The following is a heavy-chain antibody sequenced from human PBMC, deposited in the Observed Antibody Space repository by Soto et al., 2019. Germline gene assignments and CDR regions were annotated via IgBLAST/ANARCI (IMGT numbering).Heavy chain of an antibody. Sequence: PGESLNITCMGSGYNFTSYWISGVRQMPGKGLEWMGRIDPSDSYTNYSPSFQGHVTISADKSISTAYLQWSSLKASDTAMYYCGSTNYNPSLKSRVTISVDTSKNQFSLKLSSVTAADTAVYYCARAYYDFWSGYSTPLSYYYYYYMDVWGKGTTVTVSS. V-gene: IGHV5-10-1*01. CDR2: IDPSDSYT. D-gene: IGHD3-10*01. CDR3: GSTNYNPSLKSRVTISVDTSKNQFSLKLSSVTAADTAVYYCARAYYDFWSGYSTPLSYYYYYYMDV. CDR1: GYNFTSYW. J-gene: IGHJ6*03.